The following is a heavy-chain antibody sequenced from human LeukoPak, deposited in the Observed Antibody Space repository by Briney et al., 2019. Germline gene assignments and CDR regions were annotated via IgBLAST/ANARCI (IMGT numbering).Heavy chain of an antibody. CDR1: GGSTTSISYY. Sequence: PSETLSLTCTVSGGSTTSISYYWGWIRQPPGKGLEWIGSIYYSGSTYYNPSLKTRVTVSVDTSKNQFSLKLSSVTAADTAVYYCARQDSSGWYFNDYWGKGTLVTVSS. D-gene: IGHD6-19*01. J-gene: IGHJ4*02. CDR3: ARQDSSGWYFNDY. V-gene: IGHV4-39*01. CDR2: IYYSGST.